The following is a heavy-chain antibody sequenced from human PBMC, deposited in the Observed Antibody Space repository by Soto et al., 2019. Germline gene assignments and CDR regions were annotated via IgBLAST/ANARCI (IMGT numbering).Heavy chain of an antibody. J-gene: IGHJ6*02. V-gene: IGHV4-31*03. CDR1: GGSISSGGYY. CDR2: IYYSGST. CDR3: ARDRVVGATSFDYYYGMDV. D-gene: IGHD1-26*01. Sequence: TLSLTCTVSGGSISSGGYYWSWIRQHPGKGLEWIGYIYYSGSTYYNPSLKSRVTISVDTSKNQFSLKLSSVTAADTAVYYCARDRVVGATSFDYYYGMDVWGQGTTVTVSS.